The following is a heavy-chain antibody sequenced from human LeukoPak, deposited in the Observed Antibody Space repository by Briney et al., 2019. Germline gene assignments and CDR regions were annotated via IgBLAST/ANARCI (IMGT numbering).Heavy chain of an antibody. J-gene: IGHJ2*01. V-gene: IGHV4-34*01. CDR1: GGSFSGYY. CDR3: ARGQTWIQLWFEGYFDL. Sequence: SETLSLTCAVYGGSFSGYYWSWIRQPPGKGLEWIGEINHSGSTNYNPSLKSRVTISVDTSKNQFSLKLSAVTAADTAVYYCARGQTWIQLWFEGYFDLWGRGTLVTVSS. D-gene: IGHD5-18*01. CDR2: INHSGST.